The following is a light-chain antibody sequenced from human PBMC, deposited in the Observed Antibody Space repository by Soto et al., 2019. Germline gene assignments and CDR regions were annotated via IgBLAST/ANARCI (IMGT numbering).Light chain of an antibody. Sequence: DIQMTQSPSSVSASVGDRVTITCRASQGINSWLAWYQQKPGKAPKLLIYGASSLQSGVPSRFSGSGSGTDFTLTISSLQPEDFATYYCQQADSFPWITFGPGTKVDI. J-gene: IGKJ3*01. CDR2: GAS. V-gene: IGKV1-12*01. CDR3: QQADSFPWIT. CDR1: QGINSW.